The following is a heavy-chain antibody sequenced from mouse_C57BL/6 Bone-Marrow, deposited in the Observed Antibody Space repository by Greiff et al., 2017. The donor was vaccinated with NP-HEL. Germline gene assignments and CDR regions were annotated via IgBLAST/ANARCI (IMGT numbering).Heavy chain of an antibody. J-gene: IGHJ1*03. V-gene: IGHV2-2*01. CDR1: GFSLTSYG. CDR2: IWSGGST. CDR3: ARGRATVVAHWYFDV. D-gene: IGHD1-1*01. Sequence: VQLQQSGPGLVQPSQSLSITCTVSGFSLTSYGVHWVRQSPGKGLEWLGVIWSGGSTDYNAAFISRLSISKDNSKSQVFFKMNSLQADDTAIYYCARGRATVVAHWYFDVWGTGTTVTVSS.